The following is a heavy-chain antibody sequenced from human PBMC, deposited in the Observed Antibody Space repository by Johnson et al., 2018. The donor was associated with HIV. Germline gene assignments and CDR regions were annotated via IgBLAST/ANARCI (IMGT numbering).Heavy chain of an antibody. D-gene: IGHD1-1*01. CDR3: ARERVHDKSALDAFDI. CDR2: ISWDSGRI. V-gene: IGHV3-20*03. CDR1: GFRFDDSG. Sequence: VHLVESGGGVVRPGGSLSPSFAVAGFRFDDSGLSWVRQAPGKGLQWVSGISWDSGRIGYTDPVKARFTISRDNSKNTLYLQMGRLRGEDKAVYYCARERVHDKSALDAFDIWGQGTMVTVSS. J-gene: IGHJ3*02.